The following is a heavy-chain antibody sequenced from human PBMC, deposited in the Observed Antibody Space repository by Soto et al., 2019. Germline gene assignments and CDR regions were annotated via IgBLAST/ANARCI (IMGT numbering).Heavy chain of an antibody. D-gene: IGHD2-21*02. CDR3: ARQFCGGDCLAPLH. J-gene: IGHJ4*02. CDR2: ISYSGTT. V-gene: IGHV4-31*03. Sequence: QLQLQESGPGLVKPSETLSLTCTVSGGSIRSGGYYWTWIRQHPGKGLEWIGYISYSGTTSYNPCPKSRLTILINTQNQFSLKLSSVTAAETATYYSARQFCGGDCLAPLHLGQGNLVTVSS. CDR1: GGSIRSGGYY.